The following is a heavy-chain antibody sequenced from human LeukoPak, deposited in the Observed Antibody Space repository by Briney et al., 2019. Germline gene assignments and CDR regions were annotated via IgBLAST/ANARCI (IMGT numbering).Heavy chain of an antibody. J-gene: IGHJ4*02. D-gene: IGHD2-2*01. CDR2: IYPGDSDT. Sequence: GESLKISCKGSGYSFTSYWIGWVRQMPGKGLEWMGIIYPGDSDTRYSPSFQGQVTISADKSFSTAYLQWSSLKASDTAMYYCARQGCSSTSCYVGDYYFDYWGQGTLVTVSS. V-gene: IGHV5-51*01. CDR1: GYSFTSYW. CDR3: ARQGCSSTSCYVGDYYFDY.